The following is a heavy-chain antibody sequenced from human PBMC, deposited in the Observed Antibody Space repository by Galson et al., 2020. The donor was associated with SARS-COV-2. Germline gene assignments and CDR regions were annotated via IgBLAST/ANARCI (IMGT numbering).Heavy chain of an antibody. CDR2: IYYDGIEK. Sequence: GGSLRLSCAAPEFTSSNHAMHWVRQAPGKGLEGVAQIYYDGIEKYYGASVKGRFTIYRDSAKNTGYLQMNNLRAEDTAVYYCARDGQSSRGWAFYHWGQGTLVTVSS. V-gene: IGHV3-33*01. J-gene: IGHJ4*02. CDR1: EFTSSNHA. CDR3: ARDGQSSRGWAFYH. D-gene: IGHD3-10*01.